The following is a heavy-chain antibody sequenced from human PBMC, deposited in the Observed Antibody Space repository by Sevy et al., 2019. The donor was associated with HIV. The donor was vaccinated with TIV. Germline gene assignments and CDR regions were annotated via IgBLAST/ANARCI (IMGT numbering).Heavy chain of an antibody. Sequence: ASVKVSCKVSGYTLTELSMHWVRQAPGKGLEWMGGSDPEDGETIYAQKFQGRVTMTEDTSTDTAYMELSSLRSEDTAVYYCATDLGTWFGELSSDAFDIWGQGTMVTVSS. D-gene: IGHD3-10*01. V-gene: IGHV1-24*01. J-gene: IGHJ3*02. CDR3: ATDLGTWFGELSSDAFDI. CDR2: SDPEDGET. CDR1: GYTLTELS.